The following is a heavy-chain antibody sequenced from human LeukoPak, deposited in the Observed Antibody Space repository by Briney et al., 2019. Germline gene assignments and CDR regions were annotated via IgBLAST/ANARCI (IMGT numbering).Heavy chain of an antibody. CDR2: INHSGST. D-gene: IGHD6-13*01. J-gene: IGHJ4*02. CDR3: ARGLRLHPSSFFDY. V-gene: IGHV4-34*01. CDR1: GGSFSGYY. Sequence: PSETLSLTCAVYGGSFSGYYWSWIRQPPGKGLEWIGEINHSGSTNYNPSLKSRVTISVDTSKNQFSLKLSSVTAADTAVYYCARGLRLHPSSFFDYWGQGTLVTVSS.